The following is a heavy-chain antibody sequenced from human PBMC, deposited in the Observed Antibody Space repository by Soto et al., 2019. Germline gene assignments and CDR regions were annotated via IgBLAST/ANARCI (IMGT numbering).Heavy chain of an antibody. CDR3: ARVMVRGVSLYYFDY. D-gene: IGHD3-10*01. V-gene: IGHV4-59*01. CDR1: GGSISSYY. J-gene: IGHJ4*02. Sequence: SETLSLTCTASGGSISSYYWSWIRQPPGKGLEWIGYIYYSGSTNYNPSLKSRVTISVDTSKNQFSLKLSSVTAADTAVYYCARVMVRGVSLYYFDYWGQGTLVTVSS. CDR2: IYYSGST.